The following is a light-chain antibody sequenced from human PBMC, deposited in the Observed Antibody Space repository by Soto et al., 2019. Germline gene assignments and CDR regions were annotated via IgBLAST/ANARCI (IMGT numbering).Light chain of an antibody. CDR1: SSNIGAGYD. V-gene: IGLV1-40*01. Sequence: QSVVTQPPSVSGAPGQRVTISCTGSSSNIGAGYDVHWYQQFPGRAPKLLMYGNNNRPSGVPDRFSGSKSGTSAFLDITGLQADDEADYYCQSFDTRLNSVVFGGGTQLTVL. CDR2: GNN. CDR3: QSFDTRLNSVV. J-gene: IGLJ7*01.